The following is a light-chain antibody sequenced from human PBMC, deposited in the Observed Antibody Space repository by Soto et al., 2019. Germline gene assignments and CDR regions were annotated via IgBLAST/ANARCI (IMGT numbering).Light chain of an antibody. Sequence: DIQMTQSPSSLSASVGDIVTITCRASQSISSYLNWYQQKPWKAPKLLIYAASSLQSGVPSRFSGSGSGTDFTLTISSLQPEDFATYYCQQSYSTPWTFGQGTKVEIK. CDR1: QSISSY. V-gene: IGKV1-39*01. CDR3: QQSYSTPWT. CDR2: AAS. J-gene: IGKJ1*01.